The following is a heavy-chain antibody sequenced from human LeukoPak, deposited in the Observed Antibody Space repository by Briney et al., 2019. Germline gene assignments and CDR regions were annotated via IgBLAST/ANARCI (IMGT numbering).Heavy chain of an antibody. Sequence: GGSLRLSCAASGFTSSSYWIHWVRQAPGKGLVWVSRINTDGSITNYADSVKGRFSISRDNAKNTLYLQMSSLRAEDTAVYYCARDRGPRTGFMVREAYDYWGQGTLVTVSS. CDR3: ARDRGPRTGFMVREAYDY. J-gene: IGHJ4*02. CDR1: GFTSSSYW. D-gene: IGHD3-10*01. CDR2: INTDGSIT. V-gene: IGHV3-74*01.